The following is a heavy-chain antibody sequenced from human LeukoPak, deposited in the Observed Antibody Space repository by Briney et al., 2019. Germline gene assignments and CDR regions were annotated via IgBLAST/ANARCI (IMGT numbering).Heavy chain of an antibody. D-gene: IGHD3-22*01. Sequence: GGSLRLSCAASGFTFSSYWMHWVRQAPGKGLVWVSRINTDGSSTNYADSVKGRFTISRDNAKNTLYLQMNSLRAEDTAVYYCARDPLQLDYYDSSGPDAFDIWGQGTMVTVSS. J-gene: IGHJ3*02. CDR3: ARDPLQLDYYDSSGPDAFDI. CDR1: GFTFSSYW. V-gene: IGHV3-74*01. CDR2: INTDGSST.